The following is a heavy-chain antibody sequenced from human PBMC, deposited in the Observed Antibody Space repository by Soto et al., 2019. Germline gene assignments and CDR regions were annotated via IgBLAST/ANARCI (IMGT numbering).Heavy chain of an antibody. CDR2: ISSSGSTI. Sequence: GGSLRLSCAASGFTFSSYEMNWVRQAPGKGLEWVSYISSSGSTIYYADSVKGRFTISRDNAKNSLYLQMNSLRAEDTAVYYCARDQDYYDSSGYNFDYWGQGTLVTVS. CDR1: GFTFSSYE. J-gene: IGHJ4*02. CDR3: ARDQDYYDSSGYNFDY. V-gene: IGHV3-48*03. D-gene: IGHD3-22*01.